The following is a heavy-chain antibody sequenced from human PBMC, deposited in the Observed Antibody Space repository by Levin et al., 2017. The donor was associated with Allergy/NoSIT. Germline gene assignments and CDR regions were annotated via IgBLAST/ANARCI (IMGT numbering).Heavy chain of an antibody. CDR1: GFTFSDYY. D-gene: IGHD6-25*01. CDR2: MSGTSQYT. CDR3: ARGSVAAAAPFDI. V-gene: IGHV3-11*05. Sequence: KAGGSLRLSCSASGFTFSDYYMNWIRQVPGKGLEWISSMSGTSQYTTAADSFKDRVTLSRDNAKNALFLQIYNLRADDTAIYYCARGSVAAAAPFDIWGRGTLVTVS. J-gene: IGHJ3*02.